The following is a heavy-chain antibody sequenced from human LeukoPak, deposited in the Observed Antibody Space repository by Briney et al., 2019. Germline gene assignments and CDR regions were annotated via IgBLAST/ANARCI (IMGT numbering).Heavy chain of an antibody. CDR3: ASLYGSGSYPFDY. CDR1: GGSISSYY. D-gene: IGHD3-10*01. CDR2: INHSGST. Sequence: SETLSLTCTVSGGSISSYYWSWIRQPPGKGLEWIGEINHSGSTNYNPSLKSRVTISVDTSKNQFSLKLSSVTAADTAVYYCASLYGSGSYPFDYWGQGTLVTVSS. J-gene: IGHJ4*02. V-gene: IGHV4-34*01.